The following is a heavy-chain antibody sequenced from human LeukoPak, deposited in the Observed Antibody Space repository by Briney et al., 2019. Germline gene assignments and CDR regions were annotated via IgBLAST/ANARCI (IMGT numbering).Heavy chain of an antibody. CDR1: GFTFSSYG. Sequence: GGSLRLSCAASGFTFSSYGMHWIRQAPGKGLEWAAVIWYDGSNKFYTDSVKGRFTISRDNSKNTLYLQMDSLRAEDTAVYYCAKGGSGLYRTYNWFDPWGQGTLVTVSS. CDR3: AKGGSGLYRTYNWFDP. J-gene: IGHJ5*02. V-gene: IGHV3-33*06. D-gene: IGHD6-19*01. CDR2: IWYDGSNK.